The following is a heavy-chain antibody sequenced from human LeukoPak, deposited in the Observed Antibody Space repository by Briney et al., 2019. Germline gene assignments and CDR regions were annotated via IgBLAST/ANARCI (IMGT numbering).Heavy chain of an antibody. J-gene: IGHJ6*02. V-gene: IGHV4-59*12. CDR2: IYYSGST. CDR3: ANLYSSGWYNYYYGMDV. D-gene: IGHD6-19*01. CDR1: GGSISRYY. Sequence: PSETLSLTCTVSGGSISRYYWSWIRQPPGKGLGWIGYIYYSGSTNYNPSLKSRVTISVDTSKNQISLKLSSVTAADTAVYYCANLYSSGWYNYYYGMDVWGQGTTVTVSS.